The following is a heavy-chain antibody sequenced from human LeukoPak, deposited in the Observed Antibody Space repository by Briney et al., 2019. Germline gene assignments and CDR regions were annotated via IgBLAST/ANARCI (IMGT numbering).Heavy chain of an antibody. CDR1: GFSFSHFG. CDR3: PKYKTRSESTSGFDY. J-gene: IGHJ4*01. D-gene: IGHD5/OR15-5a*01. CDR2: IRYDGSNT. Sequence: PAGSLRLSCAASGFSFSHFGIHWVRQAPGKGMEWEGFIRYDGSNTYYSDSVKGRFTISRDNSNNTLYVQMNSLRGEDTATYCCPKYKTRSESTSGFDYWGYGTLVTVSS. V-gene: IGHV3-30*02.